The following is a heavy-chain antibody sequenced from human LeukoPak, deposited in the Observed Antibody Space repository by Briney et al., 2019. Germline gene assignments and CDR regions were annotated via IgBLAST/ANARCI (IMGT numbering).Heavy chain of an antibody. CDR3: AKTGTPWYYFDY. V-gene: IGHV3-23*01. Sequence: PGGSLRLSCAASGFTFSSYAMSWVRQAPGKGLEWVSAISGNGGSTYYADSVKGRFTISRDNSKNTLYLQMNSLRAEDTAVYYCAKTGTPWYYFDYWGQGTLVTVSS. J-gene: IGHJ4*02. CDR2: ISGNGGST. D-gene: IGHD6-13*01. CDR1: GFTFSSYA.